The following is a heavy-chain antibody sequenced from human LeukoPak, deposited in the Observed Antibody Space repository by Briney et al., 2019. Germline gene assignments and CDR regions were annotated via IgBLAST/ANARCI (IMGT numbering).Heavy chain of an antibody. J-gene: IGHJ4*02. CDR3: ARASQQLVSDY. D-gene: IGHD6-13*01. Sequence: SETLSLTCTVSGGSISSGSYYWSWIRQPAGKGLEWIGRIYTSGSTNYNPSLKSRVTIAVDTSKNQFSLKLSSVTAADTAVYYCARASQQLVSDYWGQGTLVTVSS. V-gene: IGHV4-61*02. CDR2: IYTSGST. CDR1: GGSISSGSYY.